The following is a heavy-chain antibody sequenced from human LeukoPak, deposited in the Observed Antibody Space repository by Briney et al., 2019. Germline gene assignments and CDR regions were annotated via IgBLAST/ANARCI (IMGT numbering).Heavy chain of an antibody. Sequence: SETLSLTCTVSGGSISSYYWSWIRQPPGKGLEWIGYIYYSGSTNYNPSLKSRVTISVDTSKNQFSLKLSSVTAADTAVYYCARVRLTAMAAFDYWGQGTLVTVSS. J-gene: IGHJ4*02. D-gene: IGHD5-18*01. V-gene: IGHV4-59*01. CDR3: ARVRLTAMAAFDY. CDR1: GGSISSYY. CDR2: IYYSGST.